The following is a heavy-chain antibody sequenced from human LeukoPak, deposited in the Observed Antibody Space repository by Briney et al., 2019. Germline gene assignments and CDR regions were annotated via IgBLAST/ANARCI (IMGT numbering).Heavy chain of an antibody. CDR2: IYYSGST. D-gene: IGHD1-26*01. J-gene: IGHJ6*02. CDR3: ARVGGTNYYYYGMDV. Sequence: SETLSLTCTVSGGSISSYSWSWIRQPPGKGLEWIGYIYYSGSTNYNPSLKSRVTISVDTSKNQFSLKVSSVTAADTAVYYCARVGGTNYYYYGMDVWGQGTTVTVSS. V-gene: IGHV4-59*01. CDR1: GGSISSYS.